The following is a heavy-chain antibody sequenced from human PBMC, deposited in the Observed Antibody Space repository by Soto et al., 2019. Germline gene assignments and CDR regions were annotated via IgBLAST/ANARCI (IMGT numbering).Heavy chain of an antibody. D-gene: IGHD2-8*01. CDR1: GFTFSSYW. J-gene: IGHJ4*02. CDR2: IKNDGSGT. CDR3: VRGDGDRFDGNGCLGGH. V-gene: IGHV3-74*01. Sequence: EVPLVESGGGLIQLGGSLRLSCAASGFTFSSYWMHWVRQAPGKGLVWVSRIKNDGSGTYYAGSVEGRFTISRDNAQNAVYLQMKSLRAEDTAVYYCVRGDGDRFDGNGCLGGHWGQGTLVTVSS.